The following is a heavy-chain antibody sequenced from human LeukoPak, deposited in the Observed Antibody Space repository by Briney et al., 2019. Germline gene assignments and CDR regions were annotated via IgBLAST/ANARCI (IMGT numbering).Heavy chain of an antibody. Sequence: SETLSLTCAVYGGSFSGYYWSWIRQPPGKGLEWIGEINHSGSTNYNPSLKSRVTISVDTSKNQFSLKLSSVTAADTAVYYCARVRPLAVAGFGYWGQGTLVTVSS. CDR3: ARVRPLAVAGFGY. V-gene: IGHV4-34*01. D-gene: IGHD6-19*01. J-gene: IGHJ4*02. CDR2: INHSGST. CDR1: GGSFSGYY.